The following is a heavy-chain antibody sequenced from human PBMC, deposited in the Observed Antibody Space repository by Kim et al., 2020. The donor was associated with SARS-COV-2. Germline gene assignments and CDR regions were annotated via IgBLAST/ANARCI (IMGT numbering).Heavy chain of an antibody. Sequence: SETLSLTCTVSGGSISSYYWSWIRQPPGKGLEWIGYIYYSGSTNYNPSLKSRVTISVDTSKNQFSLKLSSVTAADTAVYYCARGPIYSSGWHPIDYWGQGTLVTVPS. J-gene: IGHJ4*02. CDR3: ARGPIYSSGWHPIDY. D-gene: IGHD6-19*01. CDR1: GGSISSYY. CDR2: IYYSGST. V-gene: IGHV4-59*01.